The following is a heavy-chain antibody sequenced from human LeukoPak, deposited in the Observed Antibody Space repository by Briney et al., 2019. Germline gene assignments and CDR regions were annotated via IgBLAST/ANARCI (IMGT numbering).Heavy chain of an antibody. CDR1: GGSISSSSYY. Sequence: SETLSLTCTVSGGSISSSSYYWSWIRQPPGKGLEWIGEINHSGGTSYNASLMSRVTISVDTSKNQFSLKLSSVTAADTAVYYCATDLWSGESLTISWGQGTLVTVSS. V-gene: IGHV4-39*07. J-gene: IGHJ4*02. CDR3: ATDLWSGESLTIS. CDR2: INHSGGT. D-gene: IGHD3-10*01.